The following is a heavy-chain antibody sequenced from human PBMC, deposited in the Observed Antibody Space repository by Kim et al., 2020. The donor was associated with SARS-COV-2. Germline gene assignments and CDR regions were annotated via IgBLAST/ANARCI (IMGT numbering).Heavy chain of an antibody. V-gene: IGHV4-30-2*04. J-gene: IGHJ4*02. CDR3: ARLSYSSGWSSFDY. Sequence: TPSPKSRVTISVDTSKNQFSLKLSSVTAADTAVYYCARLSYSSGWSSFDYWGQGTLVTVSS. D-gene: IGHD6-19*01.